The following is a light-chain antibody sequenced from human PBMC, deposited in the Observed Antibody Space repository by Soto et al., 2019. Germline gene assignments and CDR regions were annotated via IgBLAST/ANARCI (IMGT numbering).Light chain of an antibody. CDR3: SSYAGSTTYV. CDR2: EGF. Sequence: QSVLTQPPSASGTPGQMVTISCSGSSLNIGGNPVSWFQHLPGAPKLIIFEGFKRPSGVSNRFSGSKSGNTASLTISGLQAEDEADYYCSSYAGSTTYVFGTGTKVTVL. J-gene: IGLJ1*01. V-gene: IGLV2-23*01. CDR1: SLNIGGNP.